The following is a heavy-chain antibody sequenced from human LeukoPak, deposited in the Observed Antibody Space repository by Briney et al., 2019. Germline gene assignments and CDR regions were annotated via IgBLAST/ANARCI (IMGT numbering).Heavy chain of an antibody. D-gene: IGHD4-17*01. CDR3: AKATATVTTLSAFDY. Sequence: PGGSLRLSCAASGFTFDDHTMYWVCQTPGKGLEWVSLINWDGGVTYYMDSVKGRFTISRDNSKNSLYLQMISLRTEDTAMYYCAKATATVTTLSAFDYWGRGTLVTVSS. CDR1: GFTFDDHT. V-gene: IGHV3-43*01. CDR2: INWDGGVT. J-gene: IGHJ4*02.